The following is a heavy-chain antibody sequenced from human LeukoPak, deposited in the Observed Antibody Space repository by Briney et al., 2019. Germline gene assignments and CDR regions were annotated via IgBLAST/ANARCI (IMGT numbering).Heavy chain of an antibody. Sequence: SETLSLTCAVSGGSISSSPYYWGWIRQPPGKGLEWIGSIYYSGTTHYSPSLESRVTISVDTSKNQFSLKLASVTAADTAIYYCAKGAGGFSYYNWFDPWGQGTLVTVSS. V-gene: IGHV4-39*07. CDR3: AKGAGGFSYYNWFDP. D-gene: IGHD5-18*01. J-gene: IGHJ5*02. CDR1: GGSISSSPYY. CDR2: IYYSGTT.